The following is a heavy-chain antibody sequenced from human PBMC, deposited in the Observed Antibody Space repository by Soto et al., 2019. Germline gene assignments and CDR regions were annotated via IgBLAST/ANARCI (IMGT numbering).Heavy chain of an antibody. CDR2: IIPSFGTP. V-gene: IGHV1-69*01. CDR3: ARGSSSTVGPTGWFEP. J-gene: IGHJ5*02. Sequence: QVQLVQSGAELKKPGSSVKVSCKASGGSFSSYAFSWVRQAPGQGLEWMGGIIPSFGTPNYAQRFQGRVTISADESTTTVYMDLRRLRSEDTAVYYCARGSSSTVGPTGWFEPWGQGTLVTVSS. CDR1: GGSFSSYA. D-gene: IGHD1-26*01.